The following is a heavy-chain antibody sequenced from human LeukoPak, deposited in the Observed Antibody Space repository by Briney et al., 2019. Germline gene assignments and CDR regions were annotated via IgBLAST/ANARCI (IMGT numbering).Heavy chain of an antibody. J-gene: IGHJ4*02. Sequence: GGSLTLSCAASGFTFSSYAMSWVRQAPGKGLEWFSSISGSGGSTYHAVSVKGRFTISRDNSKNTLYLQMISLRAEDTAVYYCAKDHSRGGYYPYWGQRTLVSVSS. D-gene: IGHD3-3*01. V-gene: IGHV3-23*01. CDR3: AKDHSRGGYYPY. CDR1: GFTFSSYA. CDR2: ISGSGGST.